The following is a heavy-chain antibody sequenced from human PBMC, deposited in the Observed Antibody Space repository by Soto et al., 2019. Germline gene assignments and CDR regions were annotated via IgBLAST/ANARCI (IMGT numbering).Heavy chain of an antibody. D-gene: IGHD6-6*01. CDR1: GFTFSSYA. V-gene: IGHV3-30-3*01. CDR3: ARARGLYGRSSIAARGSYYHYGMDV. Sequence: GGSLRLSCAASGFTFSSYAMHWVRQSPGKGLEWVAVISYDGSNKYYADSVKGRFTISRDNSKNTLYLQMNSLRAEDTAVYYCARARGLYGRSSIAARGSYYHYGMDVWGQGTTVTVSS. CDR2: ISYDGSNK. J-gene: IGHJ6*02.